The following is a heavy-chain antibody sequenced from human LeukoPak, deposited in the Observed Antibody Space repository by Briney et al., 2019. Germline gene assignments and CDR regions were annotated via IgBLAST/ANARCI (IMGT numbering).Heavy chain of an antibody. Sequence: QPGGSLRLSCAASGFTFSSYAMHWVRQAPGKGLEYVSAISSNGGSTYYANSVKGRFTISRDNSKNTLYLQMGSLRAEDMAVYYCARDLTVTRSPGDYYYYGMDVWGQGTTVTVSS. V-gene: IGHV3-64*01. CDR3: ARDLTVTRSPGDYYYYGMDV. D-gene: IGHD4-17*01. CDR2: ISSNGGST. J-gene: IGHJ6*02. CDR1: GFTFSSYA.